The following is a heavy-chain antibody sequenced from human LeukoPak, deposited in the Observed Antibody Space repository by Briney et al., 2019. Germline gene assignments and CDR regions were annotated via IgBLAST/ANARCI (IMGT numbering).Heavy chain of an antibody. CDR3: ARGDASVLLDY. D-gene: IGHD2-15*01. V-gene: IGHV3-7*01. CDR1: GFTVSSNY. J-gene: IGHJ4*02. Sequence: GGSLRLSCAASGFTVSSNYMSWVRQAPGKGLEWVANIKQDGSEKYYVDSVKGRFTISRDNAKNSLYLQMNSLRAEDTAVYYCARGDASVLLDYWGQGTLVTVSS. CDR2: IKQDGSEK.